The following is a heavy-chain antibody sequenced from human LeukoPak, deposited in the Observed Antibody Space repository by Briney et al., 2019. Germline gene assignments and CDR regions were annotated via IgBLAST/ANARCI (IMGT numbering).Heavy chain of an antibody. CDR3: VSSPRVAAQDV. V-gene: IGHV3-48*03. D-gene: IGHD6-6*01. CDR2: ISSSGSTI. J-gene: IGHJ6*04. Sequence: GGSLRLSCAASGFTFSSYEMNWVRQAPGKGLEWVSYISSSGSTIYYADSVKGRFTISRDNAKNSLYLQMNSLRAEDTAVYYCVSSPRVAAQDVWGKGTTVTVSS. CDR1: GFTFSSYE.